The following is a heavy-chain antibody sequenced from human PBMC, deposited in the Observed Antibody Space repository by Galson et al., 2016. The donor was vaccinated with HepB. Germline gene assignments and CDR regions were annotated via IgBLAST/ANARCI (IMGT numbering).Heavy chain of an antibody. CDR3: ATLELRPPTDY. D-gene: IGHD3-16*01. Sequence: SLRLSCAASGFTFSIYEMNWVRLAPGKGPEWISYIDDRSRTTLYADSVRGRFTISRDNAKNSLFLQMYDLRVEDTAVYYCATLELRPPTDYWGRGTLVTVSS. CDR1: GFTFSIYE. CDR2: IDDRSRTT. J-gene: IGHJ4*02. V-gene: IGHV3-48*03.